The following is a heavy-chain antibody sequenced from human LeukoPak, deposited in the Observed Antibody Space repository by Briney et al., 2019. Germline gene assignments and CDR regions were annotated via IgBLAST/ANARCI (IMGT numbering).Heavy chain of an antibody. Sequence: GGSLRLSCAASGFTFSSYSMNWVRQAPGKGLEWVSSISSSSSYIYYADSVKGRFTISRDNAKNSLYLQMNSLRAEDTAVYYCARDATGSGSEGFDYWGQGTLVTVSS. J-gene: IGHJ4*02. CDR1: GFTFSSYS. V-gene: IGHV3-21*01. D-gene: IGHD1-1*01. CDR3: ARDATGSGSEGFDY. CDR2: ISSSSSYI.